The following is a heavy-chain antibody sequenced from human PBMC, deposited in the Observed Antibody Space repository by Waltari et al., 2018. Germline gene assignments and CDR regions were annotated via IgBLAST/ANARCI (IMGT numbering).Heavy chain of an antibody. CDR1: GFLFSRYA. CDR3: AKDVSSSSPVIDY. Sequence: VQLVVSGGGLVQPVGCLRLPCAASGFLFSRYALSCVRQAPGKGLEWVAAIRGSGGRTYYADTVKGRFTISRDNSKNTLYLQMNSLRAEDTAVYYCAKDVSSSSPVIDYWGQGTLVTVSS. V-gene: IGHV3-23*04. CDR2: IRGSGGRT. J-gene: IGHJ4*02. D-gene: IGHD6-6*01.